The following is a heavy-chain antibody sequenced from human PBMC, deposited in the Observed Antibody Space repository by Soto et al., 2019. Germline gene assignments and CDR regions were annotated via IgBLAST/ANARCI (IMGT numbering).Heavy chain of an antibody. D-gene: IGHD3-3*01. CDR2: INHSGST. Sequence: PSETLSLTCAVYGGSFSGYYCSWIRQPPGKGLEWIGEINHSGSTNYNPSLKSRVTISVDTSKNQFSLKLSSVTAADTAVYYCARSSHVTIFGVVTNYYYYGMDVWGQGTTVTVSS. CDR3: ARSSHVTIFGVVTNYYYYGMDV. V-gene: IGHV4-34*01. CDR1: GGSFSGYY. J-gene: IGHJ6*02.